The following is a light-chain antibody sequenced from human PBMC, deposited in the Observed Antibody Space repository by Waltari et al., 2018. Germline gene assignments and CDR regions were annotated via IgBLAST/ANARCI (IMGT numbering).Light chain of an antibody. CDR3: SSYTTSSTLV. V-gene: IGLV2-14*01. J-gene: IGLJ7*01. Sequence: QSALTHPASVSGSPGQSITISSTGTSSYVRAYNYVSWYQQHPGKAPKLMIYDVSNRPSGVSNRYSGSKSGNTASLTISGLQAEDEADYFCSSYTTSSTLVFGGGTQLTVL. CDR1: SSYVRAYNY. CDR2: DVS.